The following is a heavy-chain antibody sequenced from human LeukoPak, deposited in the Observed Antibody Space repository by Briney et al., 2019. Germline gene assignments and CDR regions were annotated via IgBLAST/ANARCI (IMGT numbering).Heavy chain of an antibody. CDR1: GYTFTGYY. Sequence: ASVKVSCKASGYTFTGYYMYWVRQAPGQGLEWMGWINPNSGGTNYAQKFQGRVTMTRDTSISTAYMELTSLRSDDTAVYYCARGLEGTYNAFDIWGQGTMVTVSS. D-gene: IGHD3-16*01. J-gene: IGHJ3*02. V-gene: IGHV1-2*02. CDR2: INPNSGGT. CDR3: ARGLEGTYNAFDI.